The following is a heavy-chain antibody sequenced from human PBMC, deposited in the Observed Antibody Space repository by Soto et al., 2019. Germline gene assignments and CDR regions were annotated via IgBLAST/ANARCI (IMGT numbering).Heavy chain of an antibody. J-gene: IGHJ3*02. CDR1: GGSISSGGYS. Sequence: PSETLSLTCAVSGGSISSGGYSWSWIRQPPGKGLEWIGYIYHSGSTYYNPSLKSRATISVDRSKNQFSLKLSSVTAADTAVYYCARAVVEMATISAAFDIWGQGTMVTVSS. V-gene: IGHV4-30-2*01. D-gene: IGHD5-12*01. CDR3: ARAVVEMATISAAFDI. CDR2: IYHSGST.